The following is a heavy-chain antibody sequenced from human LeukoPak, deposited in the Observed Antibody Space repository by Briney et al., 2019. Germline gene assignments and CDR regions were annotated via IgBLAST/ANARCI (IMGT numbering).Heavy chain of an antibody. J-gene: IGHJ6*02. V-gene: IGHV5-51*01. CDR3: ARHLRDYDILTGTSYYYGMDV. CDR2: IYPGDSDT. CDR1: GYSFTSYW. Sequence: GESLKISCKGFGYSFTSYWIGWVRQMPGKGLEWMGIIYPGDSDTRYSPSFQGQVTISADKSISTAYLQWSSLKASDTAMYYCARHLRDYDILTGTSYYYGMDVWGQGTTVTVSS. D-gene: IGHD3-9*01.